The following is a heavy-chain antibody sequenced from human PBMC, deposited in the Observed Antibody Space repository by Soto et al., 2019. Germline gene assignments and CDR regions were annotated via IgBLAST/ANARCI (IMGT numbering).Heavy chain of an antibody. CDR1: GGSFSGYY. J-gene: IGHJ6*02. V-gene: IGHV4-34*01. CDR2: INHSGST. CDR3: ARLGYYGSGSRNYYYYGMDV. D-gene: IGHD3-10*01. Sequence: PSETLSLTCAVYGGSFSGYYWSWIRQPPGKGLEWIGEINHSGSTNYNPSLKSRVTISVDTSKNQFSLKLSSVTAADTAVYYCARLGYYGSGSRNYYYYGMDVWGQGTTVTVSS.